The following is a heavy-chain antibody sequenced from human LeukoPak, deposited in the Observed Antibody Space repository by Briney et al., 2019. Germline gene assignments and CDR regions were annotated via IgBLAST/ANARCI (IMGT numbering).Heavy chain of an antibody. D-gene: IGHD3-22*01. CDR2: MSYSGST. CDR1: GGSFSNYY. CDR3: AREVRYYDSSGYFTKSDGFDI. Sequence: SETLSLTCTVSGGSFSNYYWSWIRQPPGKGLEWIGYMSYSGSTKYSPSLKSRVAISVDTSKNQLSLRLNSVTAADTAVYYCAREVRYYDSSGYFTKSDGFDIWGQGTVVTVSS. J-gene: IGHJ3*02. V-gene: IGHV4-59*01.